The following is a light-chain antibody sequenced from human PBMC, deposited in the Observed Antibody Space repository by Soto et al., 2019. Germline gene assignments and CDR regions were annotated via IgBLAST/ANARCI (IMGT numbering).Light chain of an antibody. J-gene: IGKJ2*01. V-gene: IGKV3-15*01. Sequence: EIVMTQSPATLSVSPGERATLACRASQTVASNVAWYQHKPGQAPRLLIPGASTRAPGVPARFSGTGSGTEFTLTISSLQSDDFAVYYCQQYHNWPPQYTFGQGTKLQIK. CDR3: QQYHNWPPQYT. CDR2: GAS. CDR1: QTVASN.